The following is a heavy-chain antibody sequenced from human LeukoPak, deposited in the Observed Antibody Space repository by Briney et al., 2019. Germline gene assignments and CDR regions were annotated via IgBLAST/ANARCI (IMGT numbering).Heavy chain of an antibody. CDR3: AREGGFYCSSTSCYGLDY. CDR2: IYYSGST. D-gene: IGHD2-2*01. Sequence: SETLSLTCTVSGGSISRGDYYWSWIRQPPGKGLEWIVYIYYSGSTYYNPSLKSRVTISVDTSKNQFSLKLSSVTAADTAVYYCAREGGFYCSSTSCYGLDYWGQGTLVTVSS. V-gene: IGHV4-30-4*08. J-gene: IGHJ4*02. CDR1: GGSISRGDYY.